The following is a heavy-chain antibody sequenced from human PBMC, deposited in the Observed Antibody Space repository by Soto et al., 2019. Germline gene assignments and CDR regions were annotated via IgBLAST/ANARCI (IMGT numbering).Heavy chain of an antibody. V-gene: IGHV3-7*01. CDR1: GFIFGNFW. CDR3: ARGTGGATSSGKDQFDY. J-gene: IGHJ4*02. CDR2: IKQGGSEK. Sequence: EVQLVESGGGLVQPGGSLRLSCAGSGFIFGNFWMTWVRQAPGKGLEWVANIKQGGSEKYYVDSVKGRFTISRDNVKNSRYLQMNSLRSEDTALYYCARGTGGATSSGKDQFDYWGQGTLV. D-gene: IGHD1-26*01.